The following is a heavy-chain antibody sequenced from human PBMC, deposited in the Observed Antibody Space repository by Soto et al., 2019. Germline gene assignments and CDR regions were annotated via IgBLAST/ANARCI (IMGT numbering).Heavy chain of an antibody. J-gene: IGHJ4*02. V-gene: IGHV4-30-4*01. Sequence: QVQLQEMGPGLVKPSQTLTITCTVSGDSVNSGYWCWIRQFPGKGLEWMGNIHHTGRTFYNPSLKSRVAISIDTSKPLFSLKMRSISAADTAVYYCARTDAYNSSFFDSWGQGTVVTVSS. D-gene: IGHD1-1*01. CDR3: ARTDAYNSSFFDS. CDR2: IHHTGRT. CDR1: GDSVNSGY.